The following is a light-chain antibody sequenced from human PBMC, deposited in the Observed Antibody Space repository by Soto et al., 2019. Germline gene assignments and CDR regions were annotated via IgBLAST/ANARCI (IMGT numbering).Light chain of an antibody. Sequence: QSALTQPPSVSGSPGQSVTISCTGTSSDVGSYNRVSWYQQSPGTAPELKIYEVTNRPSGVPDRFSGSKSGNTASLTISGLQAEDEGDYYCSSYRSSSTVVFGGGTKLTVL. CDR3: SSYRSSSTVV. CDR1: SSDVGSYNR. CDR2: EVT. V-gene: IGLV2-18*02. J-gene: IGLJ2*01.